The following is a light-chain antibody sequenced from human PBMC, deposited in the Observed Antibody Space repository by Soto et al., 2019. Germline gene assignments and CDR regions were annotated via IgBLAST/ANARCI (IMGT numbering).Light chain of an antibody. CDR2: AAS. CDR1: QSISSY. CDR3: QQTYSTPT. Sequence: DFQMTQSPSSLSASVGARVTITCRASQSISSYLNWYQQKPGKAPKLLIYAASSLQSGVPSSFSGSGSGTDFTLTINSLQPEDFATYYCQQTYSTPTFGQGTKVDIK. J-gene: IGKJ1*01. V-gene: IGKV1-39*01.